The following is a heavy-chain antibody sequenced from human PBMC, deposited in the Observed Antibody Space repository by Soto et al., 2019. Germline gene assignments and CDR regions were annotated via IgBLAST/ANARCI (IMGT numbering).Heavy chain of an antibody. Sequence: EVQLVASGGGLVQPGGSLRLSCAASGFTVNDYFIDWVRRAPGKGLEWVVRTRNKARGYTTEYAASVTGRVIISRDHSSNSLSLQMNGLKTEDTAVYYCFRGNDWTYDSWGPGTLVTVAS. D-gene: IGHD2-21*01. J-gene: IGHJ5*01. CDR1: GFTVNDYF. V-gene: IGHV3-72*01. CDR2: TRNKARGYTT. CDR3: FRGNDWTYDS.